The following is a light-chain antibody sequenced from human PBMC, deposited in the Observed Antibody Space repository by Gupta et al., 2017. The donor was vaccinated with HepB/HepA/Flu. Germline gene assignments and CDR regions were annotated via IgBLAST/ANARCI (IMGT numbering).Light chain of an antibody. CDR2: LEGSGSY. Sequence: QPVLTHSSSASASLGSSVKLTCTLSSGHSSYIIAWHQQQPGKAPRYLMKLEGSGSYNKGSGVPDRFSGSSSGADRYLTITNLQSEDEADYYCETWDSNTRVFGGGTKLTVL. V-gene: IGLV4-60*03. CDR1: SGHSSYI. J-gene: IGLJ3*02. CDR3: ETWDSNTRV.